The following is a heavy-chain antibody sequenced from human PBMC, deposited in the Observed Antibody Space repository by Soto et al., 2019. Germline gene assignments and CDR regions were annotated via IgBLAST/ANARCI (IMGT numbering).Heavy chain of an antibody. CDR3: ARDLGLLWFGELQYGMDV. Sequence: ASVKVSCKASGYTFTSYAMHWVRQAPGQRLEWMGWINAGNGNTKYSQKFQGRVTITRDTSASTAYMELSSLRSEDTAVYYCARDLGLLWFGELQYGMDVWGQGTTVTAP. D-gene: IGHD3-10*01. CDR1: GYTFTSYA. V-gene: IGHV1-3*01. CDR2: INAGNGNT. J-gene: IGHJ6*02.